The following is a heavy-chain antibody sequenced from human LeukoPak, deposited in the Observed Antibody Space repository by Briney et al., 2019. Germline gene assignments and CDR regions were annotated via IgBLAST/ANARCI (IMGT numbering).Heavy chain of an antibody. CDR2: ISGSGGSP. D-gene: IGHD2-15*01. CDR3: AKKYCSGGSCYSDASFDY. Sequence: GGSLRLSCAASGFTFSSYAMSWVRQAPGKGLEWVSAISGSGGSPYYADSVKGRFTISRDNSKNTLYLQMNSLRAEDTAVYYCAKKYCSGGSCYSDASFDYWGQGTLVTVSS. CDR1: GFTFSSYA. J-gene: IGHJ4*02. V-gene: IGHV3-23*01.